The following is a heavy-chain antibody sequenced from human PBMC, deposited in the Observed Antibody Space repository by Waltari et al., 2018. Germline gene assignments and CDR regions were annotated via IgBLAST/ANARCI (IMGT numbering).Heavy chain of an antibody. Sequence: EVQLAESGGGLVQPGGSLRLSCAGSGFTFRNYAMNWVRQAPGKGLEWVSHINGNGEYIKYADSVKDRFTISRDNSKNTLSLQMNSLRGEDTAVYFCARDARSPGRPLDYWGQGTLVTVSS. J-gene: IGHJ4*02. CDR1: GFTFRNYA. D-gene: IGHD3-10*01. V-gene: IGHV3-23*04. CDR2: INGNGEYI. CDR3: ARDARSPGRPLDY.